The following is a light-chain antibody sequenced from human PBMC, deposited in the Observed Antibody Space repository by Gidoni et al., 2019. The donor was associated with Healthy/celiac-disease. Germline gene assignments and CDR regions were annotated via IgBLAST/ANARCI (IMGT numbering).Light chain of an antibody. CDR1: SSDVGGYDY. CDR3: SSYTGSSTLVV. J-gene: IGLJ2*01. CDR2: HVR. V-gene: IGLV2-14*01. Sequence: QSALTQPASVSGSPGQSITISCTGTSSDVGGYDYVSWYQQHTGKAPKLMIYHVRNRTSGVPYRFSGPKSGNTASLTISGPQAEDEADYYCSSYTGSSTLVVFGGGTKLTVL.